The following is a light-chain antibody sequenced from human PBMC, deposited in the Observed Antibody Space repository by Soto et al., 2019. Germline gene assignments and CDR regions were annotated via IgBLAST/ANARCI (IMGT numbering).Light chain of an antibody. J-gene: IGKJ1*01. V-gene: IGKV3-15*01. Sequence: EMVMTQSPATLSVSPGERATLSCRASQSVRSNLAWYQQKPGQAPRLLIYGASTRATGIPARFSGSGSGTEFTLTLSSLQSEDFAVYYCQQYNDWWTFGQGTKVEIK. CDR1: QSVRSN. CDR3: QQYNDWWT. CDR2: GAS.